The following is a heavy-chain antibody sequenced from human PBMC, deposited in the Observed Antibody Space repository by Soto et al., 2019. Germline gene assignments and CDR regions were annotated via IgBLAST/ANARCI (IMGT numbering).Heavy chain of an antibody. D-gene: IGHD3-22*01. CDR3: AKNPGYYYDSTGYHFDY. CDR2: ISYGGGTT. CDR1: EFTFSNYA. Sequence: EVQLLEYVGVLVQPGRSLRLSCAASEFTFSNYAMSWVRQAPGKGLEWVSAISYGGGTTYYADSVKGRFTISRDNSKTTLYLQMNSLRAEDTAVYYCAKNPGYYYDSTGYHFDYWGQGTLVTVSS. V-gene: IGHV3-23*01. J-gene: IGHJ4*02.